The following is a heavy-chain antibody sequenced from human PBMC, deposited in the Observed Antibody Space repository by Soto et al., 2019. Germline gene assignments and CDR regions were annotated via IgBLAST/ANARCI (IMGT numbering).Heavy chain of an antibody. CDR3: AREGQFYDSRGFYYSFDS. CDR1: GYTFTSYA. CDR2: INAGNGNT. J-gene: IGHJ4*02. Sequence: SVKVSCKPSGYTFTSYAIFWVRQAPGQRLEWMGWINAGNGNTKYSQKFQGRVTITRDTSASTAYMELSSLRSEDTAVYYCAREGQFYDSRGFYYSFDSWGQGTRVTVSS. D-gene: IGHD3-22*01. V-gene: IGHV1-3*01.